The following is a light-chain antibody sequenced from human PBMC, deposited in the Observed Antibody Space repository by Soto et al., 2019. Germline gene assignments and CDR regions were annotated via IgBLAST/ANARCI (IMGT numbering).Light chain of an antibody. CDR2: KSD. J-gene: IGLJ1*01. V-gene: IGLV1-47*01. Sequence: QSVLTQPPSASGTPGQRVTISCSGSTSNIGSNYVFWYQQLPGTAPKLFIYKSDQRPSGVPERISASKSGTSASLVISGLRSEDEADYYCAAWDDSLSGYVFGTGTKVTVL. CDR1: TSNIGSNY. CDR3: AAWDDSLSGYV.